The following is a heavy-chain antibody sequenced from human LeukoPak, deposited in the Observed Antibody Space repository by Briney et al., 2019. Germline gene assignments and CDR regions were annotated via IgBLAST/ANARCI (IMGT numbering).Heavy chain of an antibody. CDR1: GGSFSGYY. D-gene: IGHD1-26*01. J-gene: IGHJ4*02. V-gene: IGHV4-34*01. CDR2: INHSGST. CDR3: ARGGVDLSGSYPIDY. Sequence: PSETLSLTCAVCGGSFSGYYWSLIRQPPGKGLEWIGEINHSGSTNYNPSLKSRVTISVDTSKNQFSLKLSSVTAADTAVYYCARGGVDLSGSYPIDYWGQGTLVTVSS.